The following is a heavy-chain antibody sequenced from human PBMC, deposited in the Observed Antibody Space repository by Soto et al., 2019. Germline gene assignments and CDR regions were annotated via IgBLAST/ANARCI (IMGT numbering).Heavy chain of an antibody. CDR1: GFTFSSYW. D-gene: IGHD3-22*01. CDR2: IKQDGSEK. J-gene: IGHJ4*02. CDR3: ARVTDYYESSGYFDY. V-gene: IGHV3-7*01. Sequence: EVQLVESGGGLVQPGGSLRLSWAASGFTFSSYWMSWVRRAPGKGLEWVANIKQDGSEKYYVDSVKGRFTISRDNAKNSLNLQMNSLRAEDTAVYYCARVTDYYESSGYFDYWDQGTLVTVSS.